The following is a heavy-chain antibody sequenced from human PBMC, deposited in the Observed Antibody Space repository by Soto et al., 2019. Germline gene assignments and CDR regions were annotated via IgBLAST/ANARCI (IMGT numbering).Heavy chain of an antibody. Sequence: GASVKVSCKASGYTFSNYVIHWVRQAPGQGLEYMGWVSPENRNAGYAPQFRGRVSMTADTSINTVYLELTTLTYEDTAVYYCEVTTGYWGQGTMVTVSS. V-gene: IGHV1-8*01. J-gene: IGHJ4*02. CDR3: EVTTGY. CDR2: VSPENRNA. CDR1: GYTFSNYV. D-gene: IGHD4-17*01.